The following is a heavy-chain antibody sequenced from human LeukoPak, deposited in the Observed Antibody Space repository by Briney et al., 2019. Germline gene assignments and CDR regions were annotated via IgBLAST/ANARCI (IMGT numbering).Heavy chain of an antibody. CDR2: MNPNSGNA. CDR3: AISSVVGAARFAFDI. V-gene: IGHV1-8*01. D-gene: IGHD2-15*01. CDR1: GYTFTIYD. Sequence: ASVKVSCKASGYTFTIYDINWVRQVPGQGLEWMGWMNPNSGNAGYAQMFQGRVTMTRDTSINTAYVELSSLRSEDTAVYYCAISSVVGAARFAFDIWGQGTMITVSS. J-gene: IGHJ3*02.